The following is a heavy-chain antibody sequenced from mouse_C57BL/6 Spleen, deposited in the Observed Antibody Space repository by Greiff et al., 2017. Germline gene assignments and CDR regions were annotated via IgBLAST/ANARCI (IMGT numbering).Heavy chain of an antibody. CDR3: ARGDYGRGDY. D-gene: IGHD1-1*01. CDR1: GLTFKDCY. V-gene: IGHV14-2*01. CDR2: IDPEDGET. Sequence: QLRRSGAKLLKPGASVRFSCPAPGLTFKDCYMHWVKQRTEQGLEGIGRIDPEDGETKYAPKFQGKATITADTSSTTAYLQLSSLTSEDTAVYYCARGDYGRGDYWGQGTTLTVSS. J-gene: IGHJ2*01.